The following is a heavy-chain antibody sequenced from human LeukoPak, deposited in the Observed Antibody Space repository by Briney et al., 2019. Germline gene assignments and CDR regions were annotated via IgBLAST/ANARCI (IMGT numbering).Heavy chain of an antibody. D-gene: IGHD3-10*01. J-gene: IGHJ5*02. V-gene: IGHV4-34*01. CDR1: GGTFRGYY. CDR2: INHSGST. Sequence: SETLSLTCAVYGGTFRGYYWSWLRQPPGKGLEWVGEINHSGSTNYNPSLKSRVTISVDTSKTQFSLKLSSVTAAHTAVYYCARAAKWYYYGSGSYYKADNWFDLWGQGTLVTVSS. CDR3: ARAAKWYYYGSGSYYKADNWFDL.